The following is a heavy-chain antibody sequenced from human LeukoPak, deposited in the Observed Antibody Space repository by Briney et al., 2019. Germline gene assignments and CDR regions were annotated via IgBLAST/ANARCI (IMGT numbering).Heavy chain of an antibody. D-gene: IGHD1-26*01. V-gene: IGHV1-18*01. J-gene: IGHJ4*02. CDR3: VIALYSGSYSSFDY. CDR1: GYTFTSYG. CDR2: ISAYNGNT. Sequence: GASVKVSCKASGYTFTSYGISWVRQAPGQGLEWMGWISAYNGNTNYAQKLQGRVTMTTDTSTSTAYMELRGLRSEDTAVYYCVIALYSGSYSSFDYWGQGTLVTVSS.